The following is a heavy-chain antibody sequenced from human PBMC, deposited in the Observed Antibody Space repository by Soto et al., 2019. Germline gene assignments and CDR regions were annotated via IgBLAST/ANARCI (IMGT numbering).Heavy chain of an antibody. D-gene: IGHD6-6*01. V-gene: IGHV4-39*01. Sequence: SETLSLTCTVSGGSISSSSYYWGWIRQPPGKGLEWIGSIYYSGSTYYNPSLKSRVTISVDTSKNQFSLKLSSVTAADTAVYYCARRGSRAIFDYWGQGTLVTVSS. CDR3: ARRGSRAIFDY. J-gene: IGHJ4*02. CDR2: IYYSGST. CDR1: GGSISSSSYY.